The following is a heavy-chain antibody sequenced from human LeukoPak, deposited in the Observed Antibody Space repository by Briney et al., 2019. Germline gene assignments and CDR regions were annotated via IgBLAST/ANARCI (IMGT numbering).Heavy chain of an antibody. CDR2: IYYSGST. Sequence: SETLSLTCTVSGGSINSSPYYWGWIRQPPGKGLEWIGNIYYSGSTYYNPSLKSRVTISIDTSKNQFSLKLSSVTAADTAVYYCARHRERDGYPEVGYWGQGTLVTVSS. D-gene: IGHD5-24*01. CDR3: ARHRERDGYPEVGY. V-gene: IGHV4-39*01. CDR1: GGSINSSPYY. J-gene: IGHJ4*02.